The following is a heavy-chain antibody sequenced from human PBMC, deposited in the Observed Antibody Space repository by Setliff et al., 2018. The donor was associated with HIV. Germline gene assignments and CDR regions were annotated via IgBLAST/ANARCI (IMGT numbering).Heavy chain of an antibody. D-gene: IGHD3-10*01. Sequence: SETLSLTCAVSDFSLSIGYFWGWIRQPPGKGLEWIGSLHHDGSLYYNPSLKSRVSMSVDTSKNQFSLRLNSVTAADTAIYYCTRRGADSYYPRPLDVWGKGTTVTVSS. CDR2: LHHDGSL. CDR3: TRRGADSYYPRPLDV. CDR1: DFSLSIGYF. V-gene: IGHV4-38-2*01. J-gene: IGHJ6*04.